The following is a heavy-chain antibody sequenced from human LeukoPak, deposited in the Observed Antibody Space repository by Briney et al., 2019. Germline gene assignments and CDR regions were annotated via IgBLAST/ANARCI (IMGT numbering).Heavy chain of an antibody. J-gene: IGHJ1*01. CDR1: GYSISNGYY. CDR3: VRLANNGLYSEYLQH. Sequence: ETLSLTCTVSGYSISNGYYWGWMRQPPGKGLEWVSSITSTSTYMYYGGSVKGRFTVSRDNAKNSLYLQMNSLRAEDTAVYYCVRLANNGLYSEYLQHWGQGTLVTVSS. V-gene: IGHV3-21*01. D-gene: IGHD6-19*01. CDR2: ITSTSTYM.